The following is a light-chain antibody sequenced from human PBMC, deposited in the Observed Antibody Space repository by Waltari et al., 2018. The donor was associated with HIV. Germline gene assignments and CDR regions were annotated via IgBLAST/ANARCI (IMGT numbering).Light chain of an antibody. CDR2: DVT. J-gene: IGLJ3*02. CDR1: SNDLGRYDL. CDR3: CSYAGITTWV. Sequence: QSVLTQPPSVSAAPGQKVTISCTGTSNDLGRYDLVSWYQHQPGRAPKLIIYDVTKWPSGVSHRFSGSKSGATASLTISGLQAEDEADYYCCSYAGITTWVFGGGTKVTVL. V-gene: IGLV2-23*02.